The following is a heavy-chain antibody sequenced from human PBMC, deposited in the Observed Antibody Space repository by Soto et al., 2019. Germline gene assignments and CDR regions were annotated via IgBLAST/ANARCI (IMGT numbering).Heavy chain of an antibody. D-gene: IGHD3-3*01. CDR2: IYSGGST. Sequence: PGGSLRLSCAASGFTVSSNYMSWVRQAPGKGLEWVSVIYSGGSTYYADSVKGRFTISRDNSKNTLYLQMNSLRAEDTAVYYCARDGVKGTDVTPLYYYGMDVWGQGTTVTVSS. V-gene: IGHV3-53*01. CDR1: GFTVSSNY. J-gene: IGHJ6*02. CDR3: ARDGVKGTDVTPLYYYGMDV.